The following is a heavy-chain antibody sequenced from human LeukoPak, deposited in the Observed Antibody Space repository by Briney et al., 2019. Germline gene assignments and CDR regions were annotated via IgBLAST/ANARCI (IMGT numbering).Heavy chain of an antibody. Sequence: SVKVSCKASGYTFTSYAMHWVRQAPGQRLEWMGWINAGNGNTKYSQKFQGRVTITRDTSASTAYMELSSLRSADTAVYYCARGLSIVVVVAGLDPWGQGTLVTVSS. D-gene: IGHD2-15*01. CDR2: INAGNGNT. CDR1: GYTFTSYA. CDR3: ARGLSIVVVVAGLDP. J-gene: IGHJ5*02. V-gene: IGHV1-3*01.